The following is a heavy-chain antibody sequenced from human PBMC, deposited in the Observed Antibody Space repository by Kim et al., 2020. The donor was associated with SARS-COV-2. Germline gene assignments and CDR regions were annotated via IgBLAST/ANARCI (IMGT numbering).Heavy chain of an antibody. CDR1: GGSICSYY. V-gene: IGHV4-59*08. D-gene: IGHD3-9*01. Sequence: SETLSLTCTVSGGSICSYYWSWIRQPPGKGLEWIGYIYYSGSTNYNPSLKSRVTISVDTSKNQFSLKLSSVTAADTAVYYCARQNYDILTGYYSPYYYYGMDVWGQGTTVTVSS. J-gene: IGHJ6*02. CDR2: IYYSGST. CDR3: ARQNYDILTGYYSPYYYYGMDV.